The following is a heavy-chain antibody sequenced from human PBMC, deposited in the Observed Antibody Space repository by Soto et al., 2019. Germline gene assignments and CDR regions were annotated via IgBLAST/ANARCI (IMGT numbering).Heavy chain of an antibody. V-gene: IGHV4-34*01. CDR1: GGSFTGYY. CDR2: INHSGFT. Sequence: PSETLSLTCDVSGGSFTGYYWSWIRQPPGKGLEWIGEINHSGFTNYNPSLTGRVTISLDTSKSQFSLKLSSLTAADTAFYCCARGHGLFAHWGQGILVTVSS. CDR3: ARGHGLFAH. J-gene: IGHJ4*02.